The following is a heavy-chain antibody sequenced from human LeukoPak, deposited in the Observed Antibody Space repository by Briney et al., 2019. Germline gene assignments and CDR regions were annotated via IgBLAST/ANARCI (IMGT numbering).Heavy chain of an antibody. V-gene: IGHV1-2*02. J-gene: IGHJ4*02. CDR2: INPNSGGT. CDR3: ATEPTAMVYFDY. Sequence: ASVKVSCKASGYTFTGYYMYWVRQAPGQGLEWMGWINPNSGGTNYAQKFQGRVTMTRDTSISTAYMELSRLRSDDTAVYYCATEPTAMVYFDYWGQGTLVTVSS. CDR1: GYTFTGYY. D-gene: IGHD5-18*01.